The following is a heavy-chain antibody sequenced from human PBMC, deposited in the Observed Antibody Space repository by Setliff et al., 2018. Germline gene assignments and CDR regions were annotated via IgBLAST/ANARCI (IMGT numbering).Heavy chain of an antibody. D-gene: IGHD3-9*01. CDR3: ACPDILTGLSDY. Sequence: GESLKISCGASGCPFSSYEMNWVRQAPGKGLERVSYISSSGSTIFYADTVKGRFTISRDNAKKSLYLQMNSLRAEDTAVYYCACPDILTGLSDYWCQGTLVTVSS. J-gene: IGHJ4*02. V-gene: IGHV3-48*03. CDR1: GCPFSSYE. CDR2: ISSSGSTI.